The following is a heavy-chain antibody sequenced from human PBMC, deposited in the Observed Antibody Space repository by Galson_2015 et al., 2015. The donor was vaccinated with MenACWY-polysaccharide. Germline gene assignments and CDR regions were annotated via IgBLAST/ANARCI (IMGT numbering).Heavy chain of an antibody. J-gene: IGHJ5*02. CDR2: IIPIFGTS. D-gene: IGHD1-1*01. Sequence: SVKVSCKASGGTFSNYAISWVRQAPGQGLEWLGGIIPIFGTSNYALKFQGRVTLTADESTNTAYMELGSLTSEDTAVYYCARGIRRTTVWFDPWGQGTLVTVSS. CDR3: ARGIRRTTVWFDP. CDR1: GGTFSNYA. V-gene: IGHV1-69*13.